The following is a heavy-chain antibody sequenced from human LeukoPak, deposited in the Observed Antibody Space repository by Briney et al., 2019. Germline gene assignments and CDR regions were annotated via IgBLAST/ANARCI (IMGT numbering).Heavy chain of an antibody. J-gene: IGHJ4*02. CDR3: ARVSFTYGPLDS. CDR1: RGSISSGGHY. D-gene: IGHD4-17*01. Sequence: SETLSLTCNVSRGSISSGGHYWGWIRQRPGKGLEWMGYTYFTGSTSYHPSLQSRLIISADTSMTQFSLRLRSVAAADTAVYYCARVSFTYGPLDSWGPGILVTVSS. V-gene: IGHV4-31*03. CDR2: TYFTGST.